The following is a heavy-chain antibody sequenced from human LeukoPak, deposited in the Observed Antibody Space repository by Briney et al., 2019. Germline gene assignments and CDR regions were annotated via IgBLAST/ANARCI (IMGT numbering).Heavy chain of an antibody. D-gene: IGHD5-18*01. J-gene: IGHJ4*02. Sequence: SETLSLTCTVSGGSITRGGHFWSWIRQHPVRGLEWIGHISYSGSTYFNPSLKSRVTISVDTSKNQFSLKLSSVTAADTAVYYCARGGGYSFLAYWGQGTLVTVSS. CDR1: GGSITRGGHF. CDR3: ARGGGYSFLAY. CDR2: ISYSGST. V-gene: IGHV4-31*03.